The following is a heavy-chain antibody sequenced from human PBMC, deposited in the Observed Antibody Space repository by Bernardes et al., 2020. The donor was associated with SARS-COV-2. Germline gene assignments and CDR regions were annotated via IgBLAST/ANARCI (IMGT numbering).Heavy chain of an antibody. V-gene: IGHV1-8*01. J-gene: IGHJ6*02. D-gene: IGHD3-10*01. CDR1: GYTFTSYD. CDR2: MNPNSGNT. Sequence: ASVKVSCKASGYTFTSYDINWVRQATGQGLEWMGWMNPNSGNTGYAQKFQGRVTMTRNTSISTAYMELSSLRSEDTAVYYCATDSFSVIMRYYYYGMDVWGQGTTVTVSS. CDR3: ATDSFSVIMRYYYYGMDV.